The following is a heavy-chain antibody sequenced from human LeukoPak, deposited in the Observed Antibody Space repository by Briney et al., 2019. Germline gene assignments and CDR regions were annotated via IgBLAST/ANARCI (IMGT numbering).Heavy chain of an antibody. D-gene: IGHD3-16*01. V-gene: IGHV3-66*01. Sequence: GGSLRLSCAASGFPVSSNYMSWVRQAPGKGLEWISVIYSGGRTLYADSVKGRFTISRDNSNNTLLLQMNSLRAEDTAVYYCATWGGSHQEKYYYYYMDVWGKGTTVTVSS. CDR2: IYSGGRT. CDR3: ATWGGSHQEKYYYYYMDV. J-gene: IGHJ6*03. CDR1: GFPVSSNY.